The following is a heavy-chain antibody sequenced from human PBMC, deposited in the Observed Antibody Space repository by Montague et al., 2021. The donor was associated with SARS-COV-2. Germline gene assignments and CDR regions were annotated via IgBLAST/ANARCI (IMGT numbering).Heavy chain of an antibody. CDR2: VNQSGTT. Sequence: SETLSLTCAISGGSFSNYYWSWIRQPPGKGLEWIGEVNQSGTTIYNPPVKSGVTISEDTSKNQFYLRLNSVTAADTAVYYCARGGRPVVVPGAGPTGRAFDIWGQGTMVTVS. J-gene: IGHJ3*02. CDR3: ARGGRPVVVPGAGPTGRAFDI. D-gene: IGHD2-2*01. V-gene: IGHV4-34*01. CDR1: GGSFSNYY.